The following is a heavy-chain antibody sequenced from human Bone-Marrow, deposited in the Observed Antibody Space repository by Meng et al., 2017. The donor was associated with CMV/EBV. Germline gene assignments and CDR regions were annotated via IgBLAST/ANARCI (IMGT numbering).Heavy chain of an antibody. CDR2: IYYSGST. D-gene: IGHD3-10*01. J-gene: IGHJ4*02. CDR1: GGSIGSYY. V-gene: IGHV4-59*01. Sequence: SETLSLTCTVSGGSIGSYYWSWIRQPPGKGLEWIGYIYYSGSTNYNPSLKSRVTISVDTSKNQFSLKLSSVTAADTAVYYCARFLRGANWGQGTLVTVSS. CDR3: ARFLRGAN.